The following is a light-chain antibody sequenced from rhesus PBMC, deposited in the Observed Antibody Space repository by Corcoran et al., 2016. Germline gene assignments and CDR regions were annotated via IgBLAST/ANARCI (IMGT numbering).Light chain of an antibody. Sequence: ETVVTQSPATLSLSPGERATLSCRASQSVGSYLAWYQQTPGQAPRLLISGASSRASGIPVRFSGSGCGTDLPLPISSLEPEDVGVYYCQQSSNLARTFGQGTKVEIK. V-gene: IGKV3-24*04. J-gene: IGKJ1*01. CDR2: GAS. CDR3: QQSSNLART. CDR1: QSVGSY.